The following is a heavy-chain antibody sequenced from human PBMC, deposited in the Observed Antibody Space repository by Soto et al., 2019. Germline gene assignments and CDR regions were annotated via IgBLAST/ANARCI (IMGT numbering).Heavy chain of an antibody. D-gene: IGHD4-17*01. J-gene: IGHJ4*02. Sequence: EVQLLESGGGLVQPGGSLRLSCAGSGFTFSSYAMSWARQAPGKGLEWVSGISGSGGNTYYADSGKGRFTVSRDNSKNTLFLQMSSLRAEDTAVYYCAKWSGTVTVGYYFDYWGQGTLVTVSS. V-gene: IGHV3-23*01. CDR3: AKWSGTVTVGYYFDY. CDR1: GFTFSSYA. CDR2: ISGSGGNT.